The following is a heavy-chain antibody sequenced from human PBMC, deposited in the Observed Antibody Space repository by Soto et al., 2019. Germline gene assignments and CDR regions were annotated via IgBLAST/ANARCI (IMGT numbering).Heavy chain of an antibody. CDR3: AKLRDFWSGYQIPRFDP. J-gene: IGHJ5*02. V-gene: IGHV3-23*01. CDR2: ISGSGGST. CDR1: GFTFSSYA. D-gene: IGHD3-3*01. Sequence: HPGGSLRLSCAASGFTFSSYAMSWVRQAPGKGLEWVSAISGSGGSTYYADSVKGRFTISRDNSKNTLYLQMNSLRAEDTAVYYCAKLRDFWSGYQIPRFDPWGQGTLVTVSS.